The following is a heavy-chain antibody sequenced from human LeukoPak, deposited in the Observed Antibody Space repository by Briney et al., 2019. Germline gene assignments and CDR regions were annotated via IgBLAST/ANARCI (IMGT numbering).Heavy chain of an antibody. CDR3: ARARGRYCSGGSCFWSDY. CDR1: GFTFSSYW. D-gene: IGHD2-15*01. Sequence: PGGSLRLSCAASGFTFSSYWMCWVRQAPGKGLEWVANIKQDGSEKYYVDSVKGRFTISRDNAKNSLYLQMNSLRAEDTAVYYCARARGRYCSGGSCFWSDYWGQGTLVTVSS. V-gene: IGHV3-7*03. J-gene: IGHJ4*02. CDR2: IKQDGSEK.